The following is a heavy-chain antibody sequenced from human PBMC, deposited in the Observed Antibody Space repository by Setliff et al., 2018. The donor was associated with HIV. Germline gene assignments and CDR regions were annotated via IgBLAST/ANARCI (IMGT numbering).Heavy chain of an antibody. CDR3: ARDRSKYGTGSSAYNWFGP. V-gene: IGHV4-4*07. CDR1: TDSISNFH. CDR2: IFGSGTT. J-gene: IGHJ5*02. Sequence: SETLSLTCSVSTDSISNFHWSWMRQPAGKGLEWIGRIFGSGTTHYNPSLKSRVTMSIDTSKNQFSLKLNSVTAADTAVYFCARDRSKYGTGSSAYNWFGPWGLGTLVTVSS. D-gene: IGHD3-16*01.